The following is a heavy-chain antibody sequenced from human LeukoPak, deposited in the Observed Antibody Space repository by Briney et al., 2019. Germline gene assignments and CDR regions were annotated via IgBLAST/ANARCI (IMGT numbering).Heavy chain of an antibody. V-gene: IGHV4-39*07. Sequence: SETLSLTCTVSGGSISSSSYYWGWIRQPPGKGLEWIGSIYYSGSTYYDPSLKSRVTISVDTSKNQFSLKLSSVTAADTAVYYCATVIAAAAWGWGQGTLVTVSS. CDR2: IYYSGST. CDR1: GGSISSSSYY. D-gene: IGHD6-13*01. CDR3: ATVIAAAAWG. J-gene: IGHJ4*02.